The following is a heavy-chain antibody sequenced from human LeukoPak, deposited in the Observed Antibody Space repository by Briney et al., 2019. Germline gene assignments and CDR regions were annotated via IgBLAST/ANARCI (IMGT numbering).Heavy chain of an antibody. J-gene: IGHJ5*02. CDR3: AKYRGDYVLEYHWFDP. Sequence: GGSLRLSCAASGFTFSSYAMSWVRQAPGKGLEWVSVITYDGGSTYYADSVKGRFTISRDNSKNALYLQMNSLRAEVTAVYYGAKYRGDYVLEYHWFDPWGQGTLVTVSS. CDR2: ITYDGGST. V-gene: IGHV3-23*01. CDR1: GFTFSSYA. D-gene: IGHD4-17*01.